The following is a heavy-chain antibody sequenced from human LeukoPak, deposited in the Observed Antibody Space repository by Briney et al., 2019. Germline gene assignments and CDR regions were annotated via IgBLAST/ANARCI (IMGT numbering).Heavy chain of an antibody. CDR1: GFTFSGYW. CDR2: IKKDGSDK. Sequence: PGGSLRLSCEASGFTFSGYWMTWVRQAPGKGLEWVTNIKKDGSDKYYIDSVKGRFTISRDNAKNSLYLQMNSLSPEDTAVYYCGRGYFDVDYWGQGTLVTVSS. J-gene: IGHJ4*02. CDR3: GRGYFDVDY. V-gene: IGHV3-7*01. D-gene: IGHD3-9*01.